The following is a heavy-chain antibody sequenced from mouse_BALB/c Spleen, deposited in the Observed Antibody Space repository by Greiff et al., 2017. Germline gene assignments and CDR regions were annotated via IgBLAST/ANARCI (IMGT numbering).Heavy chain of an antibody. V-gene: IGHV1S81*02. CDR2: INPSNGRT. J-gene: IGHJ4*01. D-gene: IGHD2-4*01. CDR1: GYTFTSYW. Sequence: QVQLQQPGAELVKPGASVKLSCKASGYTFTSYWMHWVKQRPGQGLEWIGEINPSNGRTNYNEKFKSKATLTVDKSSSTAYMQLSSLTSEDSAVYYCARKKGFDYDFYAMDYWGQGTSVTVSS. CDR3: ARKKGFDYDFYAMDY.